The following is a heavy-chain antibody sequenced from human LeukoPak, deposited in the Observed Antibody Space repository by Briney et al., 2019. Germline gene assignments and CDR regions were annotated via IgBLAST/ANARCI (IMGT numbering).Heavy chain of an antibody. CDR2: IYHSGAT. Sequence: SETLSLTCTVSGGSIGNYYWTWIRQPPGEGLEWIGHIYHSGATKYNASLESRVTMSVDTSKNQFSLKLNSVTAADTAVYHCARYSGSPYWYLDHWGQGVLVTVSS. V-gene: IGHV4-59*01. D-gene: IGHD1-26*01. CDR1: GGSIGNYY. J-gene: IGHJ4*02. CDR3: ARYSGSPYWYLDH.